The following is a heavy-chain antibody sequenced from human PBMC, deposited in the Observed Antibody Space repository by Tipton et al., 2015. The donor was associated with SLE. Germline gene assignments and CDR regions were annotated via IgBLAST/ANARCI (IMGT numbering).Heavy chain of an antibody. D-gene: IGHD6-6*01. J-gene: IGHJ4*02. Sequence: TLSLTCTVSGGSIRSYYWSWIRQAPGKGLEWIGSIYYSGSTYYNPSLKSRVTISVDTSKNQFSLRLTSVTAPDTAVFYCARGPGTSSSHWGQGTLVTVSS. V-gene: IGHV4-59*08. CDR2: IYYSGST. CDR3: ARGPGTSSSH. CDR1: GGSIRSYY.